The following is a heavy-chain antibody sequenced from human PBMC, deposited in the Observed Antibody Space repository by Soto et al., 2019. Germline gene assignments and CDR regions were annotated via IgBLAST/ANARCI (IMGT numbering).Heavy chain of an antibody. J-gene: IGHJ4*02. CDR1: GVAFSFYS. Sequence: EVALLESGGGLVQPGGSLRLSCEVSGVAFSFYSMSWVRQAPGKGLEWVASISGNGATTYYAASGKGRFTFSRDNSKNTVHLQMNSLRGADTAVYYCAKDRGGFTSGWEFFDFWGQGTLVT. CDR2: ISGNGATT. V-gene: IGHV3-23*01. D-gene: IGHD6-19*01. CDR3: AKDRGGFTSGWEFFDF.